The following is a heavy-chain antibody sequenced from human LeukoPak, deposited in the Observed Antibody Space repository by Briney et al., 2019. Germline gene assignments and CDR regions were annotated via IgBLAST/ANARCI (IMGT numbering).Heavy chain of an antibody. D-gene: IGHD3-16*01. CDR1: GGSISSGDYY. J-gene: IGHJ4*02. V-gene: IGHV4-30-4*01. CDR3: ARGAPYWTYDYVWGSLTRFDY. Sequence: SETLSLTRTVSGGSISSGDYYWSWIRQPPGKGLEWIGYIYYSGSTYYNPSLKSRVTISVDTSKNQFSLKLSSVTAADTAVYYCARGAPYWTYDYVWGSLTRFDYWGQGTLVTVSS. CDR2: IYYSGST.